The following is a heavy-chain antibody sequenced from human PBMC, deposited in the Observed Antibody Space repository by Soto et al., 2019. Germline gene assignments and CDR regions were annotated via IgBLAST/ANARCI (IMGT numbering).Heavy chain of an antibody. CDR1: GFTFSGSA. J-gene: IGHJ4*02. Sequence: PGGSLRLSCAASGFTFSGSAMHWLRQAPGKGLDWVSSISDSADRIYYADSVRGRFTFSRDNSKNMMYLQMNSLRGEDTAVYYCGIWAQGKFAYWGQGALVPVPS. D-gene: IGHD7-27*01. CDR2: ISDSADRI. CDR3: GIWAQGKFAY. V-gene: IGHV3-23*01.